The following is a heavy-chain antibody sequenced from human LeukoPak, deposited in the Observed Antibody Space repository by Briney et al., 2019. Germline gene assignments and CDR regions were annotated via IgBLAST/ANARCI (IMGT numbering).Heavy chain of an antibody. CDR1: GFTFSSYG. Sequence: GGSLRLSCAASGFTFSSYGMHWVRQAPGKGLEWVAFIRDDGSNKYYADSVKGRFTISRDNSKNTLYLQMNSLRAEDTAVYYCAKSRIVAGGEYFQHWGQGTLVTVSS. CDR2: IRDDGSNK. D-gene: IGHD3-22*01. J-gene: IGHJ1*01. CDR3: AKSRIVAGGEYFQH. V-gene: IGHV3-30*02.